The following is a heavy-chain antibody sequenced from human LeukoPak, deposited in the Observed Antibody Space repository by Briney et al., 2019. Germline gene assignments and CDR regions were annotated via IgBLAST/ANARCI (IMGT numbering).Heavy chain of an antibody. J-gene: IGHJ4*02. CDR2: IYPGDSDT. D-gene: IGHD6-13*01. CDR1: GYSSTNYW. V-gene: IGHV5-51*01. CDR3: ARQVGGSIAAAGFDY. Sequence: GESLKISCKGSGYSSTNYWIGWVRQMPGKGLEWMGIIYPGDSDTRYSPSFQGQVTISADKSISTAYLQWRSLKASDTAMFYCARQVGGSIAAAGFDYWGQGTLVTVSS.